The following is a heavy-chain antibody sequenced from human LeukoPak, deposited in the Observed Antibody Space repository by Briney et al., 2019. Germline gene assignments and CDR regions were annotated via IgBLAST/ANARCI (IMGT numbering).Heavy chain of an antibody. CDR3: ARGGGIEGAGRSWERYFDR. J-gene: IGHJ5*02. V-gene: IGHV4-39*07. Sequence: PSETLSLTCNVSGFSISSSTYYWGWLRPPPGQGREGIVRIYNSGSTSYNPSLKSRVTTAIYTSKTQSSLKVSSMTATDPPVNSCARGGGIEGAGRSWERYFDRWGLGTLVTVSS. CDR2: IYNSGST. D-gene: IGHD6-13*01. CDR1: GFSISSSTYY.